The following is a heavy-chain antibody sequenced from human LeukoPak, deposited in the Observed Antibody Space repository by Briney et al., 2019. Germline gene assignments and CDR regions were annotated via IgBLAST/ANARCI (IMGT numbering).Heavy chain of an antibody. J-gene: IGHJ5*02. Sequence: SETLSLTCAVYGGSFSGYYWSWIRQPPEKGLEWIGEINHSGSTNYNPSLKSRVTISVDTSKNQFSLKLSSVTAADTAVYYCARKGMVRGVQPWGQGTLVTVSS. D-gene: IGHD3-10*01. CDR2: INHSGST. CDR3: ARKGMVRGVQP. V-gene: IGHV4-34*01. CDR1: GGSFSGYY.